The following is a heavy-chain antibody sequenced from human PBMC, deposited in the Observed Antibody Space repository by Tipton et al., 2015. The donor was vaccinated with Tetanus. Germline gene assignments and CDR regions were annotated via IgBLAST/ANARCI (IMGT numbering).Heavy chain of an antibody. Sequence: QSGAEVKKPGSSVKVSCKASGGTFNSYSFSWVRQAPGQGLEWVGSIIPKVGTPTYPQRFLGGVTITADESTSTVYMELSSLRSEDTAVYYCARDILGTNRFDPWGQGTLVTVSS. CDR3: ARDILGTNRFDP. D-gene: IGHD1-14*01. V-gene: IGHV1-69*11. J-gene: IGHJ5*02. CDR2: IIPKVGTP. CDR1: GGTFNSYS.